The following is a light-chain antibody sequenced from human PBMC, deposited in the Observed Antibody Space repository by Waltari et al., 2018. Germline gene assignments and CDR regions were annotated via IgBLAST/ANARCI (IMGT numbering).Light chain of an antibody. J-gene: IGLJ2*01. Sequence: SYVLTQPPSVSVAPGKTARITCGGNNIGSKSVHWYQQKPGQAPVLVIYYDSARPSWIPERFGGSNSGSAAPLTISRVEAGDEADYYCQVWDSSSDHVVFGGGTKLTVL. CDR3: QVWDSSSDHVV. CDR1: NIGSKS. CDR2: YDS. V-gene: IGLV3-21*04.